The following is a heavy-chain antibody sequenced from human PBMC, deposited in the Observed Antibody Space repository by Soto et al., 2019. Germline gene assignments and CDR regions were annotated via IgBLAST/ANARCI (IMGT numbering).Heavy chain of an antibody. V-gene: IGHV1-58*01. D-gene: IGHD6-19*01. CDR3: ATRIGNIGWYWLDT. J-gene: IGHJ5*02. CDR1: GFTFSSSA. CDR2: IVLGNGNT. Sequence: SVKVSCKASGFTFSSSAVQWVLQARGQRLEWIGWIVLGNGNTNYAQKFQERVTITRDMSTSTAYMELRSLTFEDTAVYYCATRIGNIGWYWLDTWGQGTQVTVSS.